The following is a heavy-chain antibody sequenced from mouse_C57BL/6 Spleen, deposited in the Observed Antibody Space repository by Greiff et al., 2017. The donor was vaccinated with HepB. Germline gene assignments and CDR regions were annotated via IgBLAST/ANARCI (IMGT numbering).Heavy chain of an antibody. Sequence: EVMLVESGGGLVKPGGSLKLSCAASGFTFSDYGMHWVRQAPEKGLEWVAYISSGSSTIYYADTVKGRFTISRDNAKNTLFLQMTSLRSEDTAMYYCARGTLLLPFAYWGQRTLVTVSA. V-gene: IGHV5-17*01. D-gene: IGHD1-1*01. CDR3: ARGTLLLPFAY. CDR1: GFTFSDYG. J-gene: IGHJ3*01. CDR2: ISSGSSTI.